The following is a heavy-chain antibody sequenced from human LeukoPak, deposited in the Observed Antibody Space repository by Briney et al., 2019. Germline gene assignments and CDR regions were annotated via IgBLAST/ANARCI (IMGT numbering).Heavy chain of an antibody. CDR3: ARGSSGCPDY. D-gene: IGHD6-19*01. CDR1: GFTFSSYS. J-gene: IGHJ4*02. V-gene: IGHV3-21*01. CDR2: ISSSSYI. Sequence: KPGGSLRLXCAASGFTFSSYSMNWVRQAPGKGLEWVSSISSSSYIYYADSVKGRFTISRDNAKNSLYLQMNSLRAEDTAVYYCARGSSGCPDYWGQGTLVTVSS.